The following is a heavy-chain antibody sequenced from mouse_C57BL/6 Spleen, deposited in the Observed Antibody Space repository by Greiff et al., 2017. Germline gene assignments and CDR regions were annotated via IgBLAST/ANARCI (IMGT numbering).Heavy chain of an antibody. Sequence: VQLQQSGAELVMPGASVKLSCKASGYTFTSYWMHWVKQRPGQGLEWIGEIDPSDSYTNYNQKFKGKSTLTVDKYSSTAYMQLSSLTSEDTAVYYCARSTTVYFGYWGQGATLTVSS. V-gene: IGHV1-69*01. J-gene: IGHJ2*01. CDR2: IDPSDSYT. CDR3: ARSTTVYFGY. CDR1: GYTFTSYW. D-gene: IGHD1-1*01.